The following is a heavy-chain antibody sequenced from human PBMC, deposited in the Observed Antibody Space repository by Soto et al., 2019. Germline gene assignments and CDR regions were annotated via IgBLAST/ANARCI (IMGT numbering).Heavy chain of an antibody. D-gene: IGHD3-16*01. CDR2: INVDGSSS. CDR3: ARDPHGGSFDY. CDR1: GFTFSRYW. V-gene: IGHV3-74*01. Sequence: PGGSLRLSCVASGFTFSRYWMHWIRQAPGKGPVWVSLINVDGSSSSYVDAVKGRFTISRDNAENMLYLQMNSVTVEDTAVYYCARDPHGGSFDYWGQGTLVTVSS. J-gene: IGHJ4*02.